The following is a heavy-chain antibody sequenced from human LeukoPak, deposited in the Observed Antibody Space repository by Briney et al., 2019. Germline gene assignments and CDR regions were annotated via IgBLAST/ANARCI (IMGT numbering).Heavy chain of an antibody. Sequence: SETLSLICAVYGGSFSGYYWSWIRQPPGKGLEWIGEINHSGSTNYNPSLKSRVTISVDTSKNQFSLKLSSVTAADTAVYYCARGGRGITGTFTAPIDYWGQGTLVTVSS. J-gene: IGHJ4*02. V-gene: IGHV4-34*01. D-gene: IGHD1-7*01. CDR1: GGSFSGYY. CDR3: ARGGRGITGTFTAPIDY. CDR2: INHSGST.